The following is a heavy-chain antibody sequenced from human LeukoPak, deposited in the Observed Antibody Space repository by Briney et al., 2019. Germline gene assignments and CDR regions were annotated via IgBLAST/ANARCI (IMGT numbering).Heavy chain of an antibody. CDR3: ARDNPSYCSGGSYYPGWFDP. D-gene: IGHD2-15*01. Sequence: SQTLSLTCTVSGGSISSGGYYWSWIRQHPGKGLEWIGYIYYSGSTYYNPSLKSRVTISGDTSKNQFSLKLSSVTAADTAVYYCARDNPSYCSGGSYYPGWFDPWGQGTLVTVSS. J-gene: IGHJ5*02. V-gene: IGHV4-31*03. CDR2: IYYSGST. CDR1: GGSISSGGYY.